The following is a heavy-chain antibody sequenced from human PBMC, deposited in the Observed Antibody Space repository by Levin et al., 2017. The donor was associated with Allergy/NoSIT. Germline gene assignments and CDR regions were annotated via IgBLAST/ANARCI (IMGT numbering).Heavy chain of an antibody. J-gene: IGHJ4*02. CDR3: ARDAKTGVAGSAPYFDY. CDR1: GFTFSAYY. V-gene: IGHV1-2*06. CDR2: INPDKSGDT. D-gene: IGHD6-19*01. Sequence: ASVKVSCKASGFTFSAYYMHWVRQAPGQGLEWMGRINPDKSGDTIYAQRFHGRVTVTRDTSIATVYVEISGLASDDTAVYYCARDAKTGVAGSAPYFDYWGQGTLVTVSS.